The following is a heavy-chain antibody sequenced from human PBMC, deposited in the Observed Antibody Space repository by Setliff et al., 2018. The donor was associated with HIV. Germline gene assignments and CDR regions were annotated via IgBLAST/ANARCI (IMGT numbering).Heavy chain of an antibody. D-gene: IGHD2-15*01. J-gene: IGHJ4*02. CDR2: ISSSGTYI. V-gene: IGHV3-21*06. CDR3: AAVFTGEPGRSLDY. CDR1: GFTFITST. Sequence: GSLSLSCVVSGFTFITSTMTWVRQAPGEGLEWVASISSSGTYIHYADSVKGRFSISRDNAQNSLSLQLSSLRPEDTAVYYCAAVFTGEPGRSLDYWGPGTLVTVSS.